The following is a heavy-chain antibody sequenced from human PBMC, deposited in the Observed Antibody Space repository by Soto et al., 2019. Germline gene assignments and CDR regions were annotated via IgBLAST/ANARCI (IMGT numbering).Heavy chain of an antibody. CDR2: IYASGST. CDR3: ARGGMVIIPSATAFDY. Sequence: SETLSLTCTVPGGSISPYYWSWIRQPAGKGLEWIGRIYASGSTNYNPSLKGRVTMSVATSKNQFSLKLSSMTAADTAVYYCARGGMVIIPSATAFDYWGQGTLVTVSS. V-gene: IGHV4-4*07. J-gene: IGHJ4*02. CDR1: GGSISPYY. D-gene: IGHD3-3*01.